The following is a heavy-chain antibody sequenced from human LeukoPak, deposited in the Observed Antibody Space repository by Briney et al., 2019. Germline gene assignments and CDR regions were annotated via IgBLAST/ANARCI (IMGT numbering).Heavy chain of an antibody. Sequence: GGSLRLSCAASGFTFSSYSMNWVRQAPGKGLEWVSSISSSSSYIYYADSVKGRFTISRDNAKNSLYLQMNSLRAEDTAVYYCAKDFLSGTFDPWGQGTLVTVSS. V-gene: IGHV3-21*04. D-gene: IGHD1-1*01. CDR1: GFTFSSYS. CDR3: AKDFLSGTFDP. J-gene: IGHJ5*02. CDR2: ISSSSSYI.